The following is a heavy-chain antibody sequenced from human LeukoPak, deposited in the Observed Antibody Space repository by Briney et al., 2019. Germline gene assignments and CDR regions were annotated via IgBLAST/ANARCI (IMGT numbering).Heavy chain of an antibody. J-gene: IGHJ4*02. CDR3: ARDYSYARCFDY. V-gene: IGHV4-31*03. Sequence: KSSQTLSLTCTVSGVSISSGGYYWSWIRQHPGKGLEWIGYIYYSGSTYYNPSLKSRVTISVDTSKNQFSLKLSSVTAADTAVYYCARDYSYARCFDYWGQGTLVTVSS. CDR2: IYYSGST. CDR1: GVSISSGGYY. D-gene: IGHD5-18*01.